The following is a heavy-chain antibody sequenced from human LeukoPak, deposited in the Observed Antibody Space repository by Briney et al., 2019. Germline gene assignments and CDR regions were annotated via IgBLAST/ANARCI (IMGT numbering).Heavy chain of an antibody. CDR2: IIPIFGTA. CDR3: ARGRDPDWFDP. CDR1: GGTFSSYA. J-gene: IGHJ5*02. Sequence: ASVKVSRKASGGTFSSYAISWVRQAPGQGLEWMGGIIPIFGTANYAQKFQGRVTITTDESTSTAYMELSSLRSEDTAVHYCARGRDPDWFDPWGQGTLVTVSS. V-gene: IGHV1-69*05.